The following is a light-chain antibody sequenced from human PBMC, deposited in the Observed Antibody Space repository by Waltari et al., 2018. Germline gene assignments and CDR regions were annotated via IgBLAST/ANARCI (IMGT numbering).Light chain of an antibody. J-gene: IGKJ1*01. V-gene: IGKV2D-29*01. CDR1: QSLLHSDGKTY. CDR2: EVS. CDR3: MQIKQLPPWT. Sequence: DVVMTQTPLSLSVTPGQPASISCKSSQSLLHSDGKTYLSWYLQKQGQPPQLLISEVSNRVSGVPDRFSGSGSGTDFTLKISRVEAEDVGVYYCMQIKQLPPWTFGQGTKVEIK.